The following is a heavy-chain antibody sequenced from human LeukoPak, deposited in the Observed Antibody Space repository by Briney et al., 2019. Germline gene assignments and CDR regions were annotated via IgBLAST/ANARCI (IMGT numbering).Heavy chain of an antibody. CDR1: AVTLSPYG. D-gene: IGHD3-10*01. Sequence: PGMSLRLSCAAAAVTLSPYGMHWVRQAPGKGLEWVAVITYEGGTQHYADSVKGRFIISRDNPRNTLYLQMNILRTEDTAVYYCAKEGTPQVSTWYDLWGQGTQVIVSS. CDR2: ITYEGGTQ. J-gene: IGHJ5*02. V-gene: IGHV3-30*18. CDR3: AKEGTPQVSTWYDL.